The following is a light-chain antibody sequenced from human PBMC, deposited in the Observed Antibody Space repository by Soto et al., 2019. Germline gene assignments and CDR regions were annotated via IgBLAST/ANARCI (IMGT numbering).Light chain of an antibody. CDR1: TSNIGNNY. CDR3: GTWDSTLSSVV. V-gene: IGLV1-51*01. Sequence: QAVVTQPPSVSAAPGQKVTISCSGNTSNIGNNYVSWYQILPGTTPKLVIFDNSQRPSGIPDRFSGSKSGTSATLGVAGLQTGDEADYYCGTWDSTLSSVVFGGGTKLTVL. J-gene: IGLJ3*02. CDR2: DNS.